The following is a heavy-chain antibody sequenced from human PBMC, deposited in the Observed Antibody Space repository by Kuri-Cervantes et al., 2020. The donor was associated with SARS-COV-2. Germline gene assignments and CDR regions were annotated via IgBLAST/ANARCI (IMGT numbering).Heavy chain of an antibody. CDR1: GFTFSSYG. D-gene: IGHD3-10*01. V-gene: IGHV3-30*03. CDR2: ISYDGSNK. J-gene: IGHJ4*02. Sequence: GGSLRLSCAASGFTFSSYGMRWVRQAPGKGLEWVAVISYDGSNKYYADSVKGRFTISRDNSKNTLYLQMNSLRAEDTAVYYCARDLSTMVRGVTLDYWGQGTLVTVSS. CDR3: ARDLSTMVRGVTLDY.